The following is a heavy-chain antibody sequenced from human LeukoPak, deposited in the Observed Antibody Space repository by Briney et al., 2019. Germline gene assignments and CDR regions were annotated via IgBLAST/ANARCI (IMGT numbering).Heavy chain of an antibody. CDR2: IYPGDSDT. D-gene: IGHD6-19*01. CDR1: GYSFTSYW. J-gene: IGHJ3*02. CDR3: ARRSMDISGWSDAFDI. V-gene: IGHV5-51*01. Sequence: GASLKISCKASGYSFTSYWIGWVRQMPGKGLEWMGIIYPGDSDTRYSPSFQGQVTISADKSISTAYLQWSSLKASDSAMYYCARRSMDISGWSDAFDIWGQETMVTVSS.